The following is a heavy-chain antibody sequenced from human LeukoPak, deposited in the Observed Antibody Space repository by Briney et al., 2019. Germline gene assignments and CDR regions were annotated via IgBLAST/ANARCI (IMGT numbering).Heavy chain of an antibody. CDR3: ARDGGELWPLDE. V-gene: IGHV3-7*01. D-gene: IGHD3-10*01. Sequence: PGGSLRLSFVPSASPFKGHWMTSVRQSPGKGLDWVTNIKPDGSETNYLDSVKGRFTISRDNARDSLFLEMNNLRVDDTAVYYCARDGGELWPLDEWGQGILVTVSS. J-gene: IGHJ4*02. CDR2: IKPDGSET. CDR1: ASPFKGHW.